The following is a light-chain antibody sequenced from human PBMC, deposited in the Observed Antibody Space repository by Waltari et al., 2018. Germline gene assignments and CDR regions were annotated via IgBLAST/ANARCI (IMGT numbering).Light chain of an antibody. CDR1: QTVLYNYNNKNH. CDR3: QQYFSYPRT. CDR2: WGS. Sequence: DIVMTQSPDSLAVSLGESATITCKPSQTVLYNYNNKNHLAWFQQKPGQPPKLLISWGSTRESGVPDRFSGSGSGTAFTLTISNLQAEDEAVYYCQQYFSYPRTFGLGTKVEI. V-gene: IGKV4-1*01. J-gene: IGKJ2*01.